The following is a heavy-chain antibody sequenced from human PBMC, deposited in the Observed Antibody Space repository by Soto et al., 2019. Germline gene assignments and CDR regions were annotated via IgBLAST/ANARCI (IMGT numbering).Heavy chain of an antibody. CDR2: IYHSGST. V-gene: IGHV4-59*02. D-gene: IGHD2-2*01. CDR3: AKAPKGYCSGTSCLDGFGDL. J-gene: IGHJ2*01. CDR1: GGSVRGDY. Sequence: QVQLQESGPGLVKPSETLSLTCTVSGGSVRGDYWSWIRQPPGQGLEWMGYIYHSGSTKNNPSLETRVTMTLDTSQSHFILKVSQVTAADTAVYYCAKAPKGYCSGTSCLDGFGDLWGRGPRVTVSS.